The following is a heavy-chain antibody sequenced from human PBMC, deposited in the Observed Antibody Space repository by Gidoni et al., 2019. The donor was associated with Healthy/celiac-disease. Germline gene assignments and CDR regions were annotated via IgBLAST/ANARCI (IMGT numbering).Heavy chain of an antibody. D-gene: IGHD2-8*01. CDR3: ARLRVYAITNAFDI. Sequence: QLQLQESGPGLVKPSETLSLTCTVSGGSISSSSYYWGWIRQPPGKGLEWIGSIYYSGSTYYNPSLKTRVTISVDTSKNQFSLKLSSVTAADTAVYYCARLRVYAITNAFDIWGQGTMVTVSS. CDR2: IYYSGST. V-gene: IGHV4-39*01. CDR1: GGSISSSSYY. J-gene: IGHJ3*02.